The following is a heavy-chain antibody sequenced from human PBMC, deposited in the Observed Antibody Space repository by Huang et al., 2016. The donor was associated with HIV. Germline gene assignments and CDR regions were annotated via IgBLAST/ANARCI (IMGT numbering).Heavy chain of an antibody. J-gene: IGHJ5*02. V-gene: IGHV3-30*18. CDR3: AKESRWFSDLDT. D-gene: IGHD2-15*01. CDR1: GFTFSNFG. Sequence: QVQLVESGGGVVQPGGSLRLSCAASGFTFSNFGMHWVCQAPGKGLEWVAVISYDGRNRYYLESVKGRFTISRDNPMHTLYLQMNSLRPNDTAVYYCAKESRWFSDLDTWGQGTLVTVSS. CDR2: ISYDGRNR.